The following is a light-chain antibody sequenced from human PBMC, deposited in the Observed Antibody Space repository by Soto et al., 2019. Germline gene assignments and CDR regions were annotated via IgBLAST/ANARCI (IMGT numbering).Light chain of an antibody. CDR3: SSYTSSSLYV. V-gene: IGLV2-14*01. CDR1: SSDVGGYNY. Sequence: QSALTQPASVSGSPGQSITISCTGTSSDVGGYNYVSWYQQHPGKAPKLMIYEVSNRPSGVSNRFSGSKSDNTASLTISGLQAEDEAYYYCSSYTSSSLYVFGTGTKLTVL. J-gene: IGLJ1*01. CDR2: EVS.